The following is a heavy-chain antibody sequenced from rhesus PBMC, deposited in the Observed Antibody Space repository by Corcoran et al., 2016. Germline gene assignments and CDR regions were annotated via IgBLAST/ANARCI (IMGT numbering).Heavy chain of an antibody. CDR1: GGSISGYYY. V-gene: IGHV4S14*01. J-gene: IGHJ4*01. Sequence: QVQLQESGPGLAKPSETLSLTCAVSGGSISGYYYWSWIRQPPGKGLEWIGSIYGIGGSNYLNPSPKSRVTLSVDTSKSLFSLKLSSVTAADTAVYYCASAPGDTAGTPEVGYWGQGVLVTVSS. D-gene: IGHD5-42*01. CDR2: IYGIGGSN. CDR3: ASAPGDTAGTPEVGY.